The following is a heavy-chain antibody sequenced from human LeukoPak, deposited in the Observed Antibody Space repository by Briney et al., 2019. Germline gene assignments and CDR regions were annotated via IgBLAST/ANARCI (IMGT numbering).Heavy chain of an antibody. D-gene: IGHD3-22*01. CDR1: GFTFSSYS. CDR3: ANHYYDSSGPDAFDI. V-gene: IGHV3-21*04. Sequence: GGSLRRSCAASGFTFSSYSMIWVRQAPGQGLEWVSSISSSSSYIYYADSVKGRFTISRDNTKNSLYLQMNSLTGEDTAVYYCANHYYDSSGPDAFDIWGQGTMVTVSS. CDR2: ISSSSSYI. J-gene: IGHJ3*02.